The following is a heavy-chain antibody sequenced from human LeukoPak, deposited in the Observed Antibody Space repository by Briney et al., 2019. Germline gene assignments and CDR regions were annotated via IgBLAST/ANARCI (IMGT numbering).Heavy chain of an antibody. CDR3: ARLYSGSYIY. Sequence: TLSLSCTVSGGSISSGGNSWSWIRQPPGKGLEGIGYISYNGNTYYNTPLKNRVTISVDTSKNQFALKQSSVTAADTAVYYCARLYSGSYIYWGQGTLVTVSS. CDR2: ISYNGNT. J-gene: IGHJ4*02. V-gene: IGHV4-30-4*07. D-gene: IGHD1-26*01. CDR1: GGSISSGGNS.